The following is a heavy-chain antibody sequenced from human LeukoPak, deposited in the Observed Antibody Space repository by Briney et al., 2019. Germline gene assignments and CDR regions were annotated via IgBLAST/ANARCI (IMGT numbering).Heavy chain of an antibody. D-gene: IGHD5-12*01. CDR3: ARDNWVSDIVDSHMRNWFDP. CDR1: GFTFSDYY. Sequence: GGSLRLSCAASGFTFSDYYMSWIRQAPGKGLEWASYISSSGSTIYYADSVKGRFTISRDNAKNSLYLQMNSLRAEDTAVYYCARDNWVSDIVDSHMRNWFDPWGQGTLVTVSS. V-gene: IGHV3-11*01. CDR2: ISSSGSTI. J-gene: IGHJ5*02.